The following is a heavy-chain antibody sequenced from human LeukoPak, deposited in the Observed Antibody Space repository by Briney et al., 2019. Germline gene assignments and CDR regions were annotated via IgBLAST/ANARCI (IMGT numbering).Heavy chain of an antibody. J-gene: IGHJ6*04. V-gene: IGHV3-48*03. D-gene: IGHD3-10*02. CDR2: ISSSGSTI. CDR1: GFTFSGYD. CDR3: AELGITMIGGV. Sequence: GGSLRLSCAASGFTFSGYDMNWVRQAPGKGLEWVSYISSSGSTIYYADSVKGRFTISRDNAKDSLYLQMNSLRAEDTAVYYCAELGITMIGGVWGKGTTVTISS.